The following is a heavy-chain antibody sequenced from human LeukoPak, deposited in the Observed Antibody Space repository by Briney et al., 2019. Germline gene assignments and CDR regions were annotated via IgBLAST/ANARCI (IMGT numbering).Heavy chain of an antibody. Sequence: ASVKVSCKASGYTFTGYYMHWVRQAPGQGLEWMGWINPNSGGTNYAQKFQGRVTMTRDTSISTAYMELSRLRSDHTAVYYCARGSRAAAGTQASNWFDPWGQGTLVTVSS. CDR3: ARGSRAAAGTQASNWFDP. CDR2: INPNSGGT. CDR1: GYTFTGYY. V-gene: IGHV1-2*02. J-gene: IGHJ5*02. D-gene: IGHD6-13*01.